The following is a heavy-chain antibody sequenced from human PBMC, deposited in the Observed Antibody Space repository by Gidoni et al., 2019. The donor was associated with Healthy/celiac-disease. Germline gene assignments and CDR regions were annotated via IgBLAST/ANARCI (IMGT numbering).Heavy chain of an antibody. J-gene: IGHJ5*02. D-gene: IGHD3-22*01. CDR2: IDWDDDK. Sequence: QVTWKESGPALVKPTKTLTLTCTFSGLSVGTSGMRVSWIRKPPGKALEGLERIDWDDDKFYETSLKTRLIISKDTSKNQVVLTMTNMDPVDTATYYCARSYYDSSGHNWFDPWGQGTLVTVSS. V-gene: IGHV2-70*04. CDR3: ARSYYDSSGHNWFDP. CDR1: GLSVGTSGMR.